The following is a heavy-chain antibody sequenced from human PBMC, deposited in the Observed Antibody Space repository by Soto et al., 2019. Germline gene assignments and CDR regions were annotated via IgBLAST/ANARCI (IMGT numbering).Heavy chain of an antibody. Sequence: LXLTCTVSGSSSSSGGYYWIGIRQHPGKGLEWIGYIYYSGSTYYNPSLKSRVTISVDTSKNQFSLKLSSVTAADTAVYYCAREYKLPPYYYGMEVWGQGTTVPSP. CDR2: IYYSGST. CDR1: GSSSSSGGYY. CDR3: AREYKLPPYYYGMEV. J-gene: IGHJ6*02. D-gene: IGHD2-2*01. V-gene: IGHV4-31*03.